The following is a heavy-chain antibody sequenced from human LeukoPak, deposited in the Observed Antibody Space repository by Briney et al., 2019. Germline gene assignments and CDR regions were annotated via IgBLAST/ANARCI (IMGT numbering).Heavy chain of an antibody. J-gene: IGHJ4*02. V-gene: IGHV3-53*01. Sequence: GGSLRLSCAASGFTFSSYGMHWVRQAPGKGLEWVSVIYSGGSTYYADSVKGRFTISRDNSKNTLYLQMNTLRGEDTAVYYCARANRGAFDYWGQGALVTVSS. CDR2: IYSGGST. D-gene: IGHD1-26*01. CDR1: GFTFSSYG. CDR3: ARANRGAFDY.